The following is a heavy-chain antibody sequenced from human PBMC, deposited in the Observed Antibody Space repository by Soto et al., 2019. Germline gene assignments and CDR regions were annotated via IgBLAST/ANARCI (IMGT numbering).Heavy chain of an antibody. CDR1: GYTFTGYY. J-gene: IGHJ4*02. D-gene: IGHD4-4*01. CDR3: ARAEYSNYTNSLYYFDY. V-gene: IGHV1-2*04. Sequence: ASVKVSCKASGYTFTGYYMHWVRQAPGQGLEWMGWINPNSGGTNYAQKFQGWVTMTRDTSISTAYMELSRLRSDDTAVHYCARAEYSNYTNSLYYFDYWGQGTLVTVSS. CDR2: INPNSGGT.